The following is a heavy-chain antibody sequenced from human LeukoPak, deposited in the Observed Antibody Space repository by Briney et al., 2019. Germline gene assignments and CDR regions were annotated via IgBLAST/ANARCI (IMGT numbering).Heavy chain of an antibody. J-gene: IGHJ6*03. D-gene: IGHD4-17*01. CDR1: GGSISSYH. Sequence: SETLSLTCTFSGGSISSYHCSWIRQPAGKGLEWIGRIYTTGSTDYNPSLKSRVTMSVDTSKNQFSLRLSSVTAADTAVYYCARDSTTVIGNNYYYPMDVWGKGTTVTVSS. V-gene: IGHV4-4*07. CDR3: ARDSTTVIGNNYYYPMDV. CDR2: IYTTGST.